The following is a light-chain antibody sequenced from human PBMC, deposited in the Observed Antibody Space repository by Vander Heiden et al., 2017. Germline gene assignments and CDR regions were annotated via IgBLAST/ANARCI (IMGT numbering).Light chain of an antibody. V-gene: IGLV1-40*01. Sequence: QSVLPQPPSVPPALGQRVTVSCTGSSSNNGASNGVHWYQKFPGTAPEVVVYGNSDRPSGIPDRFSGSKSGTTATLTITGLEAEDEADYSCQSCDSALGGSVFGGGTKLTVL. CDR3: QSCDSALGGSV. J-gene: IGLJ3*02. CDR2: GNS. CDR1: SSNNGASNG.